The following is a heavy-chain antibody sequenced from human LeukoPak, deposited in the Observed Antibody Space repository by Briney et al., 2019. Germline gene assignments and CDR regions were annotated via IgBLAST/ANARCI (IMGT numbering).Heavy chain of an antibody. CDR2: ISGSGGST. V-gene: IGHV3-23*01. J-gene: IGHJ6*03. CDR3: AKLSRYCSSTSCFNCYYYMDV. Sequence: GGSLRLSCASSGFTFSRYAMSWARQAPGKGLGWVSAISGSGGSTYYADSVKGRLTISRDNSKNTLYLQMNSLRAEDTAVYYSAKLSRYCSSTSCFNCYYYMDVWGKGTTVTVSS. D-gene: IGHD2-2*01. CDR1: GFTFSRYA.